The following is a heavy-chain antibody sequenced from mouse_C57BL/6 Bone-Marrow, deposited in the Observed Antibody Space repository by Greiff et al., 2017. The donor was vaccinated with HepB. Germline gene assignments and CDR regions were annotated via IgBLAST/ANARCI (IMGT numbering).Heavy chain of an antibody. CDR3: ARGKIYYYGSSSFAY. V-gene: IGHV1-69*01. D-gene: IGHD1-1*01. Sequence: QVQLQQPGAELVMPGASVKLSCKASGYTFTSYWMHWVKQRPGQGLEWIGEIDPSDSYNNYNQKFKGKSTLTVDKSSSTAYMQLSSLTSEDSAVYDCARGKIYYYGSSSFAYWGQGTLVTVSA. J-gene: IGHJ3*01. CDR1: GYTFTSYW. CDR2: IDPSDSYN.